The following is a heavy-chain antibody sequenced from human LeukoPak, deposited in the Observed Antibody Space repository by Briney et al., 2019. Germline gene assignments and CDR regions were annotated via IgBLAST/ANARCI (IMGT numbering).Heavy chain of an antibody. Sequence: GGSLRLSCAASGFTFSSYAMSWVRQAPGKGLEWVSVIYSGGSTYYADSVKGRFTISRDNSKNTLYLQMNSLRAEDTAVYYCARGVYYDILTAPWGDWGQGTLVTVSS. D-gene: IGHD3-9*01. V-gene: IGHV3-53*01. CDR1: GFTFSSYA. CDR3: ARGVYYDILTAPWGD. CDR2: IYSGGST. J-gene: IGHJ4*02.